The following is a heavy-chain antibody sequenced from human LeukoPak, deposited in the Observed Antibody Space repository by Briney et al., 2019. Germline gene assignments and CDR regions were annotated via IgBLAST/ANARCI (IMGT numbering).Heavy chain of an antibody. CDR2: IYSSGST. CDR3: ARDRRPPYYDSSGYYDGIDV. CDR1: GDSISSYY. J-gene: IGHJ3*01. Sequence: SETLSLTCSVSGDSISSYYWSWNRQPAGKGLEWIGRIYSSGSTNYNPSLKSRVTMSVDTSTNQFSLNLNSVTAADTAVYYCARDRRPPYYDSSGYYDGIDVWGPGTMVTVSS. D-gene: IGHD3-22*01. V-gene: IGHV4-4*07.